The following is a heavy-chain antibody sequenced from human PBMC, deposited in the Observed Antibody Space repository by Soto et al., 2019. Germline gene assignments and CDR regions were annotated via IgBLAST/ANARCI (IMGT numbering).Heavy chain of an antibody. J-gene: IGHJ4*02. V-gene: IGHV3-30*03. CDR2: ISYDENVA. CDR3: ATEGPTTSWYFDY. CDR1: GFTFSSYG. D-gene: IGHD2-2*01. Sequence: QVQLVESGGGVVQPGRSLRLSCAASGFTFSSYGMYWVRQAPGKGLERVTVISYDENVAYYADSVKGRFTISRDNSKNTLYLQMDSLRTEDTAMYDFATEGPTTSWYFDYWGQGTRVTVSS.